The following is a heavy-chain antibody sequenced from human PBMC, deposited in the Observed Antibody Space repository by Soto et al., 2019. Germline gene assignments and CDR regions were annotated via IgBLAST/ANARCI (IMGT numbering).Heavy chain of an antibody. CDR1: GYTFTSYY. CDR3: ATVYGGNPEGGDAFDI. J-gene: IGHJ3*02. CDR2: INPSGGST. V-gene: IGHV1-46*01. D-gene: IGHD4-17*01. Sequence: QVQLVQSGAEVKKPGASVKVSCKASGYTFTSYYMHWVRQAPGQGLEWMGIINPSGGSTSYAQKFQGRVTMTRDTSTSTVYMELSSLRSEDTAVYYCATVYGGNPEGGDAFDIWGQGTMVTVSS.